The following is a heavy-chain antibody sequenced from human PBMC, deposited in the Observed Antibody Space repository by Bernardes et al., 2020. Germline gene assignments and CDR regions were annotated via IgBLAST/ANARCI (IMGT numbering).Heavy chain of an antibody. CDR3: ARFLVVPAAMSWFDP. V-gene: IGHV4-4*02. J-gene: IGHJ5*02. Sequence: SETLSLTCAVSGGSISSSNWWSWVRQPPGKGLEWIGEIYHSGSTNYNPSLKSRVTISVDKSKNQFSLKLSSVTAADTAVYYCARFLVVPAAMSWFDPWGQGTLVTVSS. CDR2: IYHSGST. CDR1: GGSISSSNW. D-gene: IGHD2-2*01.